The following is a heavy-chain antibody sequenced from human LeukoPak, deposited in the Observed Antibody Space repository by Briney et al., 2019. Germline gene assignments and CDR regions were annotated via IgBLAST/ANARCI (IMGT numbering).Heavy chain of an antibody. V-gene: IGHV1-2*02. CDR1: GYTFTGYY. J-gene: IGHJ4*02. CDR3: ARSESGGYPEGGY. D-gene: IGHD1-26*01. CDR2: INPNSGGT. Sequence: ASVKVSCKASGYTFTGYYMHWVRQAPGQGLEWMGWINPNSGGTNYAQKFQGRVTMTRDTSISTAYMELSRLRSDDTAVYYCARSESGGYPEGGYWGQGTLVTVSS.